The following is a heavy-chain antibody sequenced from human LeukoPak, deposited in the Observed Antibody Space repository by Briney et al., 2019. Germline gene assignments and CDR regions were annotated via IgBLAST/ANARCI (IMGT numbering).Heavy chain of an antibody. Sequence: SETLSLTCTVSGGSISSYYWSWIRQPPGKGLEWIGEINHSGSTNYNPSLKSRVTISVDTSKNQFSLKLSSVTAADTAVYYFARGRFYSSTPLGYCSGGSCYSRYMDVWGKGTTVTVSS. V-gene: IGHV4-34*01. CDR1: GGSISSYY. CDR3: ARGRFYSSTPLGYCSGGSCYSRYMDV. J-gene: IGHJ6*03. CDR2: INHSGST. D-gene: IGHD2-15*01.